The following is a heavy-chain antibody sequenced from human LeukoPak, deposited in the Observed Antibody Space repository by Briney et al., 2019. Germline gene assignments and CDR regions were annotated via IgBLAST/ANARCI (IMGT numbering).Heavy chain of an antibody. D-gene: IGHD3-10*01. V-gene: IGHV4-34*01. CDR1: GGSFSGYY. CDR2: INHSGST. CDR3: AYYGSGGLYYFDY. J-gene: IGHJ4*02. Sequence: SQTLSLTCAVYGGSFSGYYWSWIRQPPGKGLEWIGEINHSGSTNYNPSLKSRVTISVDTSKNQFSLKLSSVTAADTAVYYCAYYGSGGLYYFDYWGQGTLVTVSS.